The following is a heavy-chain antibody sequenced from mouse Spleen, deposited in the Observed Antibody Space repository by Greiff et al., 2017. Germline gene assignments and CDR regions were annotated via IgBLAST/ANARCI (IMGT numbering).Heavy chain of an antibody. CDR2: ISSGGGNT. J-gene: IGHJ1*01. CDR3: ARQGVHYYGYGYFDV. CDR1: GFTFSSYA. Sequence: EVKVVESGGGLVKLGGSLKLSCAASGFTFSSYAMSWVRQTPEKRLEWVATISSGGGNTYYPDSVKGRFTISRDNAKNTLYLQMSSLKSEDTAMYYCARQGVHYYGYGYFDVWGAGTTVTVSS. V-gene: IGHV5-9*04. D-gene: IGHD1-2*01.